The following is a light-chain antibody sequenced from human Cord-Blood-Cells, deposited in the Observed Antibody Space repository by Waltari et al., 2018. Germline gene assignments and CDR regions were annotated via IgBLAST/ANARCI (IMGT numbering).Light chain of an antibody. Sequence: DIQMTQSPSSLSASVGDRVTNTCQASQDISNYLKWSQQKPGKAPKLLIYDASNLETGVPSRFSGSGSGTDFTFTSSSLQPEDIATYYCQQYDNLPLTFGGGTKVEIK. CDR3: QQYDNLPLT. CDR1: QDISNY. CDR2: DAS. V-gene: IGKV1-33*01. J-gene: IGKJ4*01.